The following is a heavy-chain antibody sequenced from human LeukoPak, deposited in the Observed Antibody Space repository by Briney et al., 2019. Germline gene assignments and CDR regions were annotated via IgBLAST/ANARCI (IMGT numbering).Heavy chain of an antibody. CDR2: LSYDGKDR. D-gene: IGHD6-13*01. Sequence: GGSLRLSCAASTFTFSSYGMHWVRQAPGKGLEWVAVLSYDGKDRYYADSVKGRFTISRDNSKNALYLQMNSLRTEDTAVYYCAKDQTWAAASYYFDYWGQGTLVTVSS. CDR3: AKDQTWAAASYYFDY. CDR1: TFTFSSYG. J-gene: IGHJ4*02. V-gene: IGHV3-30*18.